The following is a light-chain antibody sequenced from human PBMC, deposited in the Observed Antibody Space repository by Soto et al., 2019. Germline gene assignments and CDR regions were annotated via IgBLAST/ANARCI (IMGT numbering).Light chain of an antibody. CDR2: FNSDGSH. Sequence: QPVLTQSPSASASLGASVKLTCTLSSGHSNYAIAWHQQQSEKGPRYLMKFNSDGSHSKGDGIPDRFSGSSSGAERYLTISSLQSEDEADYYCQTWGSGIVVFGGGTKVTVL. CDR3: QTWGSGIVV. V-gene: IGLV4-69*01. J-gene: IGLJ2*01. CDR1: SGHSNYA.